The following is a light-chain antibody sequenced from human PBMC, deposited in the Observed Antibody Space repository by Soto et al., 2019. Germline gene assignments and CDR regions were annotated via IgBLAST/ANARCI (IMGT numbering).Light chain of an antibody. CDR3: QQYGRSPFT. J-gene: IGKJ2*01. CDR1: QRITNNF. CDR2: GAS. V-gene: IGKV3-20*01. Sequence: EIVLTQSTGALSLSPGDRATLSCRASQRITNNFLAWFQQKPGLAPRLLIHGASTRASGVQGRCSGGGSGTDFVLTISRLEHEDFEVYYGQQYGRSPFTFGQGTKLQIK.